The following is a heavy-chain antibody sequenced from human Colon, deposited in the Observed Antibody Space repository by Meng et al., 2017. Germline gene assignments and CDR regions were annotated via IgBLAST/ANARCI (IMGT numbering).Heavy chain of an antibody. Sequence: VEVVGAGGGLVQRGGSLSLSCEASGFTFSDFWMHWVRQAPGKGLEWVSRIIGDGSARDYADSVKGRFIISRDNAKTTVYLEMNNLRAEDTAIYYCARDLHIAAANYWGQGTLVTVSS. CDR3: ARDLHIAAANY. CDR1: GFTFSDFW. J-gene: IGHJ4*02. D-gene: IGHD6-13*01. CDR2: IIGDGSAR. V-gene: IGHV3-74*01.